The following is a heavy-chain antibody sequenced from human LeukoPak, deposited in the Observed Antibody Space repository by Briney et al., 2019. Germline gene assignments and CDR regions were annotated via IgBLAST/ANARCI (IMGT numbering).Heavy chain of an antibody. CDR2: IKPDGSEK. J-gene: IGHJ4*02. D-gene: IGHD2-15*01. CDR3: ANNAVAGSGDH. V-gene: IGHV3-7*01. Sequence: GGSLRLSCAASGFTFGSYWMTWVRQAPGKGLEWVANIKPDGSEKNYVDSLKGRFTISRDNTKNSLSLQMNSLRAEDTAVYYCANNAVAGSGDHWGQGPLVTVSS. CDR1: GFTFGSYW.